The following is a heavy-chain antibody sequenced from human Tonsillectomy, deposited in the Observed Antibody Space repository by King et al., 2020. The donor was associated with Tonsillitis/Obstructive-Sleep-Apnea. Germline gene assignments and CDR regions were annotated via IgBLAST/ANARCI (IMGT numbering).Heavy chain of an antibody. D-gene: IGHD1-14*01. V-gene: IGHV3-64*01. CDR1: GFTFSSYA. CDR3: ARGRFEQISQYNGLEV. CDR2: VSRNGGNT. J-gene: IGHJ6*02. Sequence: VQLVESGGGLVQPGGSLRLSCAASGFTFSSYAMHWVRQAPGKGLEYVSGVSRNGGNTNYANSVKGRFTISRDNSENTLHLQMGSLRGEDMAVYYCARGRFEQISQYNGLEVWGRGATVTVSS.